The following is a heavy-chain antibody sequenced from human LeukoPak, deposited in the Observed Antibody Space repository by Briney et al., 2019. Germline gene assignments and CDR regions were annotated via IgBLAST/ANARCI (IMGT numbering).Heavy chain of an antibody. J-gene: IGHJ4*02. CDR3: GKYRGTTLVTAHDY. CDR1: GFTFSSYA. CDR2: ISGDGERT. Sequence: GGSLRLSCAASGFTFSSYAMSWVRQAPGKGLEWVSGISGDGERTYYADSLKGRFTISRDSSKNTLYLQMNSLRVEDTAVYHCGKYRGTTLVTAHDYWGQGSLVSVSS. D-gene: IGHD2-21*02. V-gene: IGHV3-23*01.